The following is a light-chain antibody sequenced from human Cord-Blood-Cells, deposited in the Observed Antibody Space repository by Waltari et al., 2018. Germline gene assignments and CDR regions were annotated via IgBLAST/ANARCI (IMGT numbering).Light chain of an antibody. Sequence: EIVMTQSPATLSVSPGERATLSCRASQSVSSNLAWYQQKPGQAPRLLIYGASTRATCIPARFSGGGSGTEFTLTISSLQSEDFAVYYCQQYNNWPLTFGGGTKVEIK. CDR1: QSVSSN. CDR3: QQYNNWPLT. CDR2: GAS. V-gene: IGKV3-15*01. J-gene: IGKJ4*01.